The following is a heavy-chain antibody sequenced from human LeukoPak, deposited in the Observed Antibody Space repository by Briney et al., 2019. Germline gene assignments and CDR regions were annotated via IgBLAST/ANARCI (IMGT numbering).Heavy chain of an antibody. Sequence: GGSLRLSCSASQFTFSYYAMSWVRQAPGKGLEWVSGISSSGEYTYYVDSVKGRFTISRDNSKNTLYLQLNSLRVEDTAVYYCAKEIYAYGSRGFDYWGQGTLVTVSS. CDR2: ISSSGEYT. J-gene: IGHJ4*02. V-gene: IGHV3-23*01. CDR1: QFTFSYYA. D-gene: IGHD3-10*01. CDR3: AKEIYAYGSRGFDY.